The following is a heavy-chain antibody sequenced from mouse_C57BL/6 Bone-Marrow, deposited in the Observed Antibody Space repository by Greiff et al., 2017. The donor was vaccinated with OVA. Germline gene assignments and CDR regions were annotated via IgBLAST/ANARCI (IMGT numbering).Heavy chain of an antibody. CDR3: ARYSIYYDYDDFDY. CDR2: IRNKANGYTT. V-gene: IGHV7-3*01. CDR1: GFTFTDYY. Sequence: EVQVVESGGGLVQPGGSLSLSCAASGFTFTDYYMSWVRQPPGKALEWLGFIRNKANGYTTEYSASVKGRFTISRDNSQSILYLPLYALRAEDSATYYCARYSIYYDYDDFDYWGQGTTLTVSS. J-gene: IGHJ2*01. D-gene: IGHD2-4*01.